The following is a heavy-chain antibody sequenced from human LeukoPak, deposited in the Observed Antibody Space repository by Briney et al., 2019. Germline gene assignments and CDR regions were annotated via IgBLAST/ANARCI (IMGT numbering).Heavy chain of an antibody. CDR2: IYYSGST. Sequence: PSETLSLTCTVSGGSISSGSYYWSWIRQPPGKGLEWIGYIYYSGSTNYNPSLKSRVTISVDTSKNQFSLKLSSVTAADTAVYYCARADCSGGSCYEGDNWFDPWGQGTLVTVSS. V-gene: IGHV4-61*01. CDR1: GGSISSGSYY. CDR3: ARADCSGGSCYEGDNWFDP. D-gene: IGHD2-15*01. J-gene: IGHJ5*02.